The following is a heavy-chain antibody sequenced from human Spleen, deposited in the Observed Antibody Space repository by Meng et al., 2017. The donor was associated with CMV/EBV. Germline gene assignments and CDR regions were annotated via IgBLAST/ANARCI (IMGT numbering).Heavy chain of an antibody. D-gene: IGHD3-22*01. Sequence: ASVKVSCKASGYRFTNYGIVWVRQVPGHGLEWMGWISAYNGNTIYAKNFQGRVTMTTDTSTSTAYLEVMSLKSDDTAAYFCARDRYESRGYPGLWGQGTQVTVSS. CDR1: GYRFTNYG. CDR3: ARDRYESRGYPGL. V-gene: IGHV1-18*01. CDR2: ISAYNGNT. J-gene: IGHJ4*02.